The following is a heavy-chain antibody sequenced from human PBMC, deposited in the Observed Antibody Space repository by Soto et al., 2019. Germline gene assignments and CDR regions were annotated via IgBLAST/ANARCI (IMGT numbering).Heavy chain of an antibody. J-gene: IGHJ6*02. CDR3: ARRGLYCSSTSCSTDYYYGMDV. Sequence: PGESLKISCKGSGYSFTSYWIGWVRQMPGKGLEWMGIIYPGDSDTRYSPSFQGQVTISADKSISTAYLQWSSLKASDTAMYYCARRGLYCSSTSCSTDYYYGMDVWGQGTTVTVSS. D-gene: IGHD2-2*01. V-gene: IGHV5-51*01. CDR2: IYPGDSDT. CDR1: GYSFTSYW.